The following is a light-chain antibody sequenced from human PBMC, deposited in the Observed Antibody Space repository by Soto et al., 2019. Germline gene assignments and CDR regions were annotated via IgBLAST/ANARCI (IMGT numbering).Light chain of an antibody. Sequence: QSALTQPASVSGSPGQSITISCTGTSSDVGSYNYVSLYQQYPGKAPKLMIYDXXXRPXGXXXRXSGPKSGNTASLTISGLQAEDEADYYCSSYTTSSTHVVFGGGTKLTVL. CDR1: SSDVGSYNY. CDR3: SSYTTSSTHVV. J-gene: IGLJ2*01. CDR2: DXX. V-gene: IGLV2-14*01.